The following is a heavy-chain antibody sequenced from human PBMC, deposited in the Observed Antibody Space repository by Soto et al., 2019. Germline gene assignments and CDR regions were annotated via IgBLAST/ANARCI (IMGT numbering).Heavy chain of an antibody. CDR3: ARIIGYGSGSYYNWDYYYGMDV. J-gene: IGHJ6*02. Sequence: SGPTLVNPTQTLTLTCTFSGFSLSTSGMCVSWIRQPPGKALEWLALIDWDDDKYYSTSLKTRLTISKDTSKNQVVLTMTNMDPVDTATHYCARIIGYGSGSYYNWDYYYGMDVWGQGTTVTVSS. D-gene: IGHD3-10*01. CDR2: IDWDDDK. V-gene: IGHV2-70*01. CDR1: GFSLSTSGMC.